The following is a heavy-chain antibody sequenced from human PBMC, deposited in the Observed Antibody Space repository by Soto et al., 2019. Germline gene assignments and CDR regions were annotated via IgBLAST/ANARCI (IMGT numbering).Heavy chain of an antibody. CDR1: GYTFTSYD. CDR3: ARGVRWRVVFDY. D-gene: IGHD4-17*01. Sequence: GASVKVSCKASGYTFTSYDINWVRQATGQGLEWMGWMNPNSGNTGYAQKFQGRVTMTRNTSISTAYMELSSLRSEDTAVYYCARGVRWRVVFDYWGQGTLVTVSS. CDR2: MNPNSGNT. J-gene: IGHJ4*02. V-gene: IGHV1-8*01.